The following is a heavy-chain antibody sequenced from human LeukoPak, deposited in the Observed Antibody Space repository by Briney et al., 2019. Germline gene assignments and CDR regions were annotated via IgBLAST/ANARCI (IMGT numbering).Heavy chain of an antibody. CDR1: GFTFSNYD. CDR2: VDTAGDT. D-gene: IGHD6-13*01. J-gene: IGHJ4*02. V-gene: IGHV3-13*01. Sequence: GGSLRLSCAASGFTFSNYDIHWVRQATGKGLEWVSAVDTAGDTYYADSVKGRFTISRENAKNSLYLQMNSLRAGDTAVYYCARAGDSSSWYYFDYWGQGTLVTVSS. CDR3: ARAGDSSSWYYFDY.